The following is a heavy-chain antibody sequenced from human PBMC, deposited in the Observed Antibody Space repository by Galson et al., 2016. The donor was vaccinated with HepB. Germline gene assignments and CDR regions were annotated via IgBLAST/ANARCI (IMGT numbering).Heavy chain of an antibody. J-gene: IGHJ4*02. CDR1: GGSISSSSYY. D-gene: IGHD6-19*01. CDR3: ARQWKLRTIASMTVAGTTYFDY. CDR2: MYYSGST. Sequence: SETLSLTCTVSGGSISSSSYYWGWIRQPPGKGLEWIGSMYYSGSTYYNPSLKSRVTISVDTSKNQFSLKLSSVTAADTAVYYCARQWKLRTIASMTVAGTTYFDYWGQGTLVTVSS. V-gene: IGHV4-39*01.